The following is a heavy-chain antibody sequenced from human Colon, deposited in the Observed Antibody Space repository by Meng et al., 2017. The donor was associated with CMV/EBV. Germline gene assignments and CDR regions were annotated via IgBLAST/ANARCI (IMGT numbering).Heavy chain of an antibody. D-gene: IGHD3-16*02. CDR2: ISGRGATT. CDR1: GFSFNSYA. V-gene: IGHV3-23*04. CDR3: ARDGVIGPFDF. J-gene: IGHJ4*02. Sequence: EVQGVECGGDVVQPGGSLRLACVASGFSFNSYAMSWVRQAPGKGLEWVATISGRGATTYYADSLEGRFSISRDNSKNTLFLQMDSVRAEDTAVFYCARDGVIGPFDFWGQGTLVTVSS.